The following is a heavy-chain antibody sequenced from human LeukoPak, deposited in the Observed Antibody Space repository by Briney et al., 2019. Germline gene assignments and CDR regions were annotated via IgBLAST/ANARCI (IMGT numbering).Heavy chain of an antibody. Sequence: SETLSLTCSVSGGSVNSGNYYWSWIRQPPGKGLEWIGYIYYSGSTYYYNPSLESRVTISLDTSKNQFSLKLSSVTAADTAVYYCARDREWELQSLRYFDYWGQGTRVTVSS. J-gene: IGHJ4*02. D-gene: IGHD1-26*01. CDR3: ARDREWELQSLRYFDY. CDR2: IYYSGSTY. V-gene: IGHV4-61*01. CDR1: GGSVNSGNYY.